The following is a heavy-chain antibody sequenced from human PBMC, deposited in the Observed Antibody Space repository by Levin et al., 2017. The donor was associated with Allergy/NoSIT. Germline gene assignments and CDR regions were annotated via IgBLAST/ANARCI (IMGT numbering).Heavy chain of an antibody. CDR2: IKQDGSEK. J-gene: IGHJ4*02. Sequence: LSLTCAASGFTFSSYWMSWVRQAPGKGPEWVANIKQDGSEKYYVDSVKGRFTISRDNAKNSLYLQMNSLRAEDTAVHYCARDVPRFDYWGQGTLVTVSS. CDR3: ARDVPRFDY. V-gene: IGHV3-7*01. CDR1: GFTFSSYW.